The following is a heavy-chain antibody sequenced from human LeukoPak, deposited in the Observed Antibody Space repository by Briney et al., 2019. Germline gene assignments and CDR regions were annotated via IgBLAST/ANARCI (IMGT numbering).Heavy chain of an antibody. CDR2: IYPGDSDT. V-gene: IGHV5-51*01. CDR1: GYSSTSYW. Sequence: GESLKISCKGSGYSSTSYWIGWVRQMPGKGLEWMGIIYPGDSDTRYSPSFQGQVTISADKSISTAYLQWSSLKASDTAMYYCARYRESYYYDSSGYYGYWGQGTLVTVSS. D-gene: IGHD3-22*01. CDR3: ARYRESYYYDSSGYYGY. J-gene: IGHJ4*02.